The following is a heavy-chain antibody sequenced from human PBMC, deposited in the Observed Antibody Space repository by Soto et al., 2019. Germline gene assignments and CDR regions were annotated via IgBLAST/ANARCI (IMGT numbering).Heavy chain of an antibody. V-gene: IGHV4-34*01. CDR1: GGSFSGYY. D-gene: IGHD2-2*01. Sequence: PSETLSLTCAVYGGSFSGYYWSWIRQPPGKGLEWIGEINHSGSTNYNPSLKSRVTISVDTSKNQFSLKLSSVTAADTAVYYCARTPSTYCSSTSCYGWSYYCYYMDVWGKGTTVTVSS. J-gene: IGHJ6*03. CDR2: INHSGST. CDR3: ARTPSTYCSSTSCYGWSYYCYYMDV.